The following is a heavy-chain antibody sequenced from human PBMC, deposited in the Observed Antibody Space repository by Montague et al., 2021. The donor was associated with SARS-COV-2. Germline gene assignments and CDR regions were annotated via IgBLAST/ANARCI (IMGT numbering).Heavy chain of an antibody. Sequence: YNPSLKSRVTISVDTSKNQFSLKLSSLTAADTAVYYCARQENSSGWFKPDAFDIWGQGTMDTVYS. CDR3: ARQENSSGWFKPDAFDI. V-gene: IGHV4-39*01. D-gene: IGHD6-19*01. J-gene: IGHJ3*02.